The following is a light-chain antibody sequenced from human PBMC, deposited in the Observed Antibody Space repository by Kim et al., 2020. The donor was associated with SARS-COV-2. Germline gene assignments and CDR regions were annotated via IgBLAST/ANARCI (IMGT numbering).Light chain of an antibody. CDR2: RNN. CDR3: AAWDDSLSGYVV. J-gene: IGLJ2*01. V-gene: IGLV1-47*01. Sequence: VTISCSGSSANIGSNYVYWYQQLPGTAPKLLIYRNNQRPSGVPDRFSGSKSGTSASLAISGLRSGDEADYYCAAWDDSLSGYVVFGGGTQLTVL. CDR1: SANIGSNY.